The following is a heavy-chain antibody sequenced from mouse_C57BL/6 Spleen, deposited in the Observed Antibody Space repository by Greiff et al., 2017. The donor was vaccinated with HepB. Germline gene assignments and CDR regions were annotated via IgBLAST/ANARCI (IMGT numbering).Heavy chain of an antibody. CDR1: GYSITSGYY. CDR2: ISYDGSN. CDR3: ARGYGNYGFAY. Sequence: EVQLQESGPGLVKPSQSLSLTCSVTGYSITSGYYWNWIRQFPGNKLEWMGYISYDGSNNYNPSLKNRISITRDTSKNQFFLKLNSVTTEDTATYYDARGYGNYGFAYWGQGTLVTVSA. V-gene: IGHV3-6*01. J-gene: IGHJ3*01. D-gene: IGHD2-1*01.